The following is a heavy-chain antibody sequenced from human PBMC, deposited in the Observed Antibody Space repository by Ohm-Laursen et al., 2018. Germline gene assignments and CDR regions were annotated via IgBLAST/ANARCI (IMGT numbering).Heavy chain of an antibody. CDR2: MTSSGSVM. V-gene: IGHV3-21*01. Sequence: SLRLSCTASGFTFNNYNMNWVRQAPGKGLEWVSSMTSSGSVMPYLGSVKGRFTISRDNAKNSLYLQMNSLRAEDTAVYYCTTDSDSSGLDAFDIWGQGTMVTVSS. D-gene: IGHD3-22*01. J-gene: IGHJ3*02. CDR1: GFTFNNYN. CDR3: TTDSDSSGLDAFDI.